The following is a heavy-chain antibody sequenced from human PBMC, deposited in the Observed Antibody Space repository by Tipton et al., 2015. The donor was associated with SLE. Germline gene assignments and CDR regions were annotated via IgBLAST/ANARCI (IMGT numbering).Heavy chain of an antibody. CDR1: GGSISSYY. D-gene: IGHD6-6*01. J-gene: IGHJ3*02. CDR3: ARRPHSSSPAGVAFDI. CDR2: IHDSGST. Sequence: TLSLTCSVSGGSISSYYWNWIRQPPGKGLEWIGQIHDSGSTNYNPSLKSRVTISVDTSNNQFSLKLSSVTAADTAVYFCARRPHSSSPAGVAFDIWGQGTMVTVSS. V-gene: IGHV4-59*12.